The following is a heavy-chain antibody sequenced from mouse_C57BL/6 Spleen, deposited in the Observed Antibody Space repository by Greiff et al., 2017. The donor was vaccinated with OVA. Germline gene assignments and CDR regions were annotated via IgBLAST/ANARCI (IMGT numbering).Heavy chain of an antibody. V-gene: IGHV3-6*01. D-gene: IGHD1-1*01. CDR1: GYSITSGYY. CDR3: ARLRSLYYFDY. Sequence: VQLQQSGPGLVKPSQSLSLTCSVTGYSITSGYYWNWIRQFPGNKLEWMGYISYDGSNNYNPSLKNRISITRDTSKNQFFLKLNSVTTEDTATYYCARLRSLYYFDYWGQGTTLTVSS. J-gene: IGHJ2*01. CDR2: ISYDGSN.